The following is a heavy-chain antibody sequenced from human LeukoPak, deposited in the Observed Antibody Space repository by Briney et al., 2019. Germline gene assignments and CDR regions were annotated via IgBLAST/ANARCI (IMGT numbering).Heavy chain of an antibody. V-gene: IGHV1-18*01. CDR3: ARVTVKNHYYYYGMDV. Sequence: ASVKVSCKASGYTFTSYDINWVRQATGQGLEWMGWISAYNGNTNYAQKLQGRVTMTTDTSTSAAYMELRSLRSDDTAVYYCARVTVKNHYYYYGMDVWGQGTTVTVSS. J-gene: IGHJ6*02. CDR1: GYTFTSYD. CDR2: ISAYNGNT. D-gene: IGHD2-8*02.